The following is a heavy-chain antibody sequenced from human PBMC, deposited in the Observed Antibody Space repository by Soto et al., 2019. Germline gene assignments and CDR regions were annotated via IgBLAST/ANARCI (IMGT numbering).Heavy chain of an antibody. CDR3: VRGPEELVYYNGIDV. J-gene: IGHJ6*02. CDR1: GFTFSDYY. Sequence: GGSLRLSCEASGFTFSDYYMSWIRQVPGKGLEWVSYISIGGTPIYYADSVMGRFTISRDNAQNSLYLHMTSLTAEDTALYYCVRGPEELVYYNGIDVWGQGTTVTVSS. D-gene: IGHD3-10*01. CDR2: ISIGGTPI. V-gene: IGHV3-11*01.